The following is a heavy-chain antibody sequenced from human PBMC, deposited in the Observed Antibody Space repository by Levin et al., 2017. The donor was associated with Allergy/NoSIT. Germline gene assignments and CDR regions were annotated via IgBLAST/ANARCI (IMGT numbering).Heavy chain of an antibody. Sequence: PGGSLRLSCAASGFTFSSYAMHWVRQAPGKGLEWVAVISYDGSNKYYADSVKGRFTISRDNSKNTLYLQMNSLRAEDTAVYYCARDLGSIVVVPFDYWGQGTLVTVSS. CDR1: GFTFSSYA. CDR3: ARDLGSIVVVPFDY. D-gene: IGHD2-21*01. CDR2: ISYDGSNK. J-gene: IGHJ4*02. V-gene: IGHV3-30-3*01.